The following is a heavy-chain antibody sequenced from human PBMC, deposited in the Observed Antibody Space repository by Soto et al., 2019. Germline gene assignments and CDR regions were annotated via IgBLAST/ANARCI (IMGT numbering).Heavy chain of an antibody. J-gene: IGHJ5*02. Sequence: PGGSLRRSCAASGFTFSSYSMNWVRQAPGKGLEWVSYISSSSSTIYYADSVKGRFTISRDNAKNSLYLQMNSLRDEDTAVYYCARGDYYDSSAPFDPWGQGTLVTVSS. CDR1: GFTFSSYS. V-gene: IGHV3-48*02. CDR2: ISSSSSTI. D-gene: IGHD3-22*01. CDR3: ARGDYYDSSAPFDP.